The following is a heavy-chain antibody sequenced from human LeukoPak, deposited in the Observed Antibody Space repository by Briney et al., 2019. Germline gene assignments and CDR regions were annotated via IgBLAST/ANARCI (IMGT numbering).Heavy chain of an antibody. CDR2: ISSDGTNK. V-gene: IGHV3-30*18. D-gene: IGHD6-19*01. CDR3: AKDQGSGAFEY. Sequence: GGSLRLSCAASGFTFSNYVIHWVRQAPGKGLEWVALISSDGTNKYYADSVKGRFTISRDNSKNTLYLQMNRLRAEDTAVYYCAKDQGSGAFEYWGQGTLVTVSS. CDR1: GFTFSNYV. J-gene: IGHJ4*02.